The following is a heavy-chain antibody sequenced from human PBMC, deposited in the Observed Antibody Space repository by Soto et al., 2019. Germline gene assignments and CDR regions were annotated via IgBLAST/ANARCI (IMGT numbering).Heavy chain of an antibody. CDR1: GFTFSSYA. D-gene: IGHD5-18*01. V-gene: IGHV3-30-3*01. CDR3: ARGGPSKGYSYGPFGMVV. Sequence: GGSLRLSCAASGFTFSSYAMHWVRQAPGKGLGWVAVISYDGSNKYYADSVKGRFTISRDNSKNTLYLQMNSLRAGDTAVYYCARGGPSKGYSYGPFGMVVWGQGTTVTVSS. J-gene: IGHJ6*02. CDR2: ISYDGSNK.